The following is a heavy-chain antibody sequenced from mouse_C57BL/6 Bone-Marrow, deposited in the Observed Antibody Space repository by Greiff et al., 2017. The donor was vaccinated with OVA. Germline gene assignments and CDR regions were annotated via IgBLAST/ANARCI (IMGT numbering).Heavy chain of an antibody. CDR3: ERSSYSNFDYYAMDY. J-gene: IGHJ4*01. Sequence: QVQLKQPGAELVMPGASVKLSCKASGYTFTSYWMHWVKQRPGQGLEWIGEIDPSDSYTNYNQKFKGKSTLTVDKSSSTAYMQLSRLTSEDSAVYYYERSSYSNFDYYAMDYWGQGTSVTVSS. V-gene: IGHV1-69*01. D-gene: IGHD2-5*01. CDR2: IDPSDSYT. CDR1: GYTFTSYW.